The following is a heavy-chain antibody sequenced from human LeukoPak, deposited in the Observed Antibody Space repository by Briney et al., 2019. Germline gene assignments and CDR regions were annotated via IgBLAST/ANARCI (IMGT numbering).Heavy chain of an antibody. CDR2: IYYSGST. Sequence: HSETLSLTCTVSGGSISSSSYYWGWIRQPPGKGLEWIGSIYYSGSTYYNPSLKSRVTISVDTSKNQFSLKLSSVTAADTAVYYCARHVGSYDSSGYYYGVAFDYWGQGTLVTVSS. V-gene: IGHV4-39*01. CDR1: GGSISSSSYY. CDR3: ARHVGSYDSSGYYYGVAFDY. D-gene: IGHD3-22*01. J-gene: IGHJ4*02.